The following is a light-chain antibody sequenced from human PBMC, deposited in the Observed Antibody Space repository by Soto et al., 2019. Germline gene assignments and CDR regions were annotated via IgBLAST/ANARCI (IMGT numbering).Light chain of an antibody. CDR3: GTWDGGLTASYV. Sequence: QSVLTQPPSVSAAPGQKVTISCSGSSSNIGKNYVSWYQHLPGTAPKLLIYDNNQRPSGIPDRFSGSKSDTSATLAITGLQAGDEADYYCGTWDGGLTASYVCGTGTKVTVL. CDR1: SSNIGKNY. J-gene: IGLJ1*01. V-gene: IGLV1-51*01. CDR2: DNN.